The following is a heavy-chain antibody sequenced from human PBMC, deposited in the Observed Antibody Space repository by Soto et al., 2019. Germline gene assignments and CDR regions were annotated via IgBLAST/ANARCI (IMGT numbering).Heavy chain of an antibody. CDR2: MNQDGSQK. CDR1: GFTFGNYW. V-gene: IGHV3-7*03. D-gene: IGHD2-2*01. CDR3: ATYCSGSSCYTFDY. J-gene: IGHJ4*02. Sequence: GSLRLSCATSGFTFGNYWMAWVRQAPGKELGWVANMNQDGSQKYYVDSVKGRFTLSRDNAGKSLYLQMNSLRAEDTAVYYCATYCSGSSCYTFDYWGQGTLVTAPQ.